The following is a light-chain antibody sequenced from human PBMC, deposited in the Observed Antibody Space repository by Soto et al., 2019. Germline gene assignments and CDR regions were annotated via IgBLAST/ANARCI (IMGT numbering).Light chain of an antibody. CDR2: EVS. Sequence: QSVLTQPASVSGSPGQSITISCTGTSSDVGSYNYVSWYQQHPGKAPKLMIYEVSNRPSGVSNRFSGSKSGNTASLTISGLQTQEEADYYCTSYTSSSTRVFGPGTKVTVL. J-gene: IGLJ1*01. CDR1: SSDVGSYNY. V-gene: IGLV2-14*01. CDR3: TSYTSSSTRV.